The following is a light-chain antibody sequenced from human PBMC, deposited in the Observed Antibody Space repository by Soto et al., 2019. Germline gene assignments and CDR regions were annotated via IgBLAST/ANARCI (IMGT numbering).Light chain of an antibody. CDR3: LQTYTTLTWT. CDR1: QTISNY. Sequence: DIKMTQSPSSLSASVGDRVTITCRASQTISNYLQWYQQKSGQAPKLLVYAASILHSGVPSRFSGSGSGTDFTFTINSLQPEDFATYYCLQTYTTLTWTFGQGTKVEI. V-gene: IGKV1-39*01. CDR2: AAS. J-gene: IGKJ1*01.